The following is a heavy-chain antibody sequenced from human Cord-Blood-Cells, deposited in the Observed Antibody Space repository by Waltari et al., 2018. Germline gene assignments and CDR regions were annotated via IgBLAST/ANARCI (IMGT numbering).Heavy chain of an antibody. Sequence: EVQLVESGGGLVKPGGSLRLSCAASGFTFSSDSMNWVRQAPGKGLEWVSSISSSSRYIYYADSVKGRFTISRDNAKNSLYLQMNSQRAEDTAVYYCADGIALAGTYWGQGTLVTVSS. CDR3: ADGIALAGTY. D-gene: IGHD6-19*01. V-gene: IGHV3-21*01. J-gene: IGHJ4*02. CDR2: ISSSSRYI. CDR1: GFTFSSDS.